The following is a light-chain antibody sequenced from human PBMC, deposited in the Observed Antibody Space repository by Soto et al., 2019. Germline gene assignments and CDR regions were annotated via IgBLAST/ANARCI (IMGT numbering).Light chain of an antibody. V-gene: IGKV3-11*01. Sequence: VMTQSPDTLSVSPGERATLSCRASETVRSNLAWYQQKPGQAPRLVIYDVSTRATGIPARFSGSGSGTDFTLTISSLEPEDFAVYYCQQRSNWPITFGQGTRVEI. CDR1: ETVRSN. CDR3: QQRSNWPIT. CDR2: DVS. J-gene: IGKJ5*01.